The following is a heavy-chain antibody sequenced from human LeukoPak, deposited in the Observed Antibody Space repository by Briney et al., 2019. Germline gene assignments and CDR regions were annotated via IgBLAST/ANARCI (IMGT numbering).Heavy chain of an antibody. CDR2: IIPILGIA. Sequence: SVKVSCKASGGTFSSYTISWVRQAPGQGLEWMGRIIPILGIANYAQKFQGRVTTTADKSTSTAYMELSSLRSEDTAVYYCARIAKDYGGNSGGDYWGQGTLVTVSS. CDR1: GGTFSSYT. D-gene: IGHD4-23*01. CDR3: ARIAKDYGGNSGGDY. J-gene: IGHJ4*02. V-gene: IGHV1-69*02.